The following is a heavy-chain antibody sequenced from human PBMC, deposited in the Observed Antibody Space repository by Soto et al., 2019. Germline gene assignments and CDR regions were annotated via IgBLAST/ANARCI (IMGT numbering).Heavy chain of an antibody. Sequence: QVQLQESGPGLVKPSQTLSLTCTVSGGSISSGDYYWSWIRQPPGKGLEWIGYIYYSGSTYYNPSINCRVTMSLVTCKNPFSLTLSPVPASVTAVYYCASEGGTQALFEYWGQGSLVTDS. J-gene: IGHJ4*02. CDR1: GGSISSGDYY. D-gene: IGHD3-16*01. V-gene: IGHV4-30-4*01. CDR3: ASEGGTQALFEY. CDR2: IYYSGST.